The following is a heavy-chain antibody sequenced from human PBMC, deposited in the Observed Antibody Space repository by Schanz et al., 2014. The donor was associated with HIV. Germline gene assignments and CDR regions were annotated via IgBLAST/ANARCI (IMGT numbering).Heavy chain of an antibody. J-gene: IGHJ4*02. Sequence: EVQLAESGGGLVQPGGSLRLSCAASGFTFSRYWMNWVRQAPGKGLEWVASIKQDGGEKHYVASVKGRFTISRDNVKNSLYLQMSSLRAEDTAVYYCARDSGPGSYWGQGTLVTVSS. CDR3: ARDSGPGSY. V-gene: IGHV3-7*01. CDR1: GFTFSRYW. CDR2: IKQDGGEK. D-gene: IGHD3-10*01.